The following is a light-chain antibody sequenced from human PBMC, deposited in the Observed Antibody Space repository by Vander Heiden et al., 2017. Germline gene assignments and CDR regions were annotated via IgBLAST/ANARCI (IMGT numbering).Light chain of an antibody. Sequence: EIVFTQSPGTLSLSPGERATLSCRASQSVSSSSLAWYQQKPGQAPRLLFYAASSRATGIPDRFSGSGSGTDFTLTISRLEPEDFAVYYCQQYGRSPYTFGQGTKVEI. J-gene: IGKJ2*01. CDR2: AAS. V-gene: IGKV3-20*01. CDR1: QSVSSSS. CDR3: QQYGRSPYT.